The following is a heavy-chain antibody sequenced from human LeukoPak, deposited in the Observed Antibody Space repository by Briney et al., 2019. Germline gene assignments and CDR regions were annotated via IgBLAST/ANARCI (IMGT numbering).Heavy chain of an antibody. Sequence: GGSLRLSCAASGFTFSSYSMNWVRQAPGEGLEWVSSISSSSSYIYYADSVKGRFTISRDNAKNSLYLQMNSLRAEDTAVYYCARGLAVAGAIIDYWGQGTLVTVSS. CDR1: GFTFSSYS. CDR2: ISSSSSYI. CDR3: ARGLAVAGAIIDY. V-gene: IGHV3-21*01. D-gene: IGHD6-19*01. J-gene: IGHJ4*02.